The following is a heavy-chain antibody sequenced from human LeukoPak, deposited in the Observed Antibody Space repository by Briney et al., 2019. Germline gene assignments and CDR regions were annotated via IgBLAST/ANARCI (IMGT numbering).Heavy chain of an antibody. CDR2: IYYSGST. Sequence: PSETLSLTCTVSGGSISRYYWSWIRQPPGKGLDWIGYIYYSGSTNYNPSLKSRVTISVDTSKNQFSLKLSSVTAADTAVYYCARGYYYGSGSYPWFDPWGQGTLVTVSS. CDR3: ARGYYYGSGSYPWFDP. D-gene: IGHD3-10*01. CDR1: GGSISRYY. J-gene: IGHJ5*02. V-gene: IGHV4-59*08.